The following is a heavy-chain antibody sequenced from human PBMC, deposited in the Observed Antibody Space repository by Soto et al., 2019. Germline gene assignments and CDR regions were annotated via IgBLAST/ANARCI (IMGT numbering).Heavy chain of an antibody. Sequence: EVQLVESGGGLVQPGGFLRLSCAASGFSFSSYSMNWVRQAPGKGLEWVSQISSSSNTIYYADSVKGRFTISRDNAKKSVYLQMNSLRDEDTAVYYCARDSLTHYGGNLDYWGQGTLVTVSS. J-gene: IGHJ4*02. CDR1: GFSFSSYS. D-gene: IGHD4-17*01. CDR2: ISSSSNTI. V-gene: IGHV3-48*02. CDR3: ARDSLTHYGGNLDY.